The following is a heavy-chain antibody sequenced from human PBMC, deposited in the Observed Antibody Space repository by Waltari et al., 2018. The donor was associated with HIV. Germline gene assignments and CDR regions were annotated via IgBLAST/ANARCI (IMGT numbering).Heavy chain of an antibody. Sequence: VQLVESGGGWVQPWGSLNLSCAAAGSTLSRDWRPWARQAPGKGLEWVANIKKDGSEKYYADSVKGRFTISRDNAKNSFYLQMNSLRAEDTAVYYCASLYCSGGSCYDYWGQGTRVTVSS. J-gene: IGHJ4*02. CDR1: GSTLSRDW. D-gene: IGHD2-15*01. CDR2: IKKDGSEK. CDR3: ASLYCSGGSCYDY. V-gene: IGHV3-7*01.